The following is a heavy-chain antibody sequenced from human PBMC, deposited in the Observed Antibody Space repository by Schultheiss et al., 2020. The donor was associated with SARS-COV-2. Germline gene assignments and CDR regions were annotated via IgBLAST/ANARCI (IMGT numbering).Heavy chain of an antibody. J-gene: IGHJ4*02. V-gene: IGHV3-30*07. CDR1: GFTFSSYA. Sequence: GGSLRLSCAASGFTFSSYAMHWVRQAPGKGLEWVAVISYDGSNKYYADSVKGRFTISRDNSKNTLYLQMNSLRAEDTAVYYCAKGYRVYSGSYLDYFDYWGQGTLVTVSS. CDR2: ISYDGSNK. D-gene: IGHD1-26*01. CDR3: AKGYRVYSGSYLDYFDY.